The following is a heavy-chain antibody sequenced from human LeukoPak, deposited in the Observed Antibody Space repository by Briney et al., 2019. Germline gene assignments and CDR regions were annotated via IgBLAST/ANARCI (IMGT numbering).Heavy chain of an antibody. J-gene: IGHJ4*02. D-gene: IGHD2-2*01. CDR2: ISGYTGDT. CDR1: GYTFSNYD. V-gene: IGHV1-18*01. CDR3: ARGPQPTLDY. Sequence: ASVRVSCKTSGYTFSNYDIYWVRQAPGQGLECMGWISGYTGDTKYAQILQGRSTVTTDTSTSTAYMELRSLRSDDTAVYYCARGPQPTLDYWGQGTLVTVSS.